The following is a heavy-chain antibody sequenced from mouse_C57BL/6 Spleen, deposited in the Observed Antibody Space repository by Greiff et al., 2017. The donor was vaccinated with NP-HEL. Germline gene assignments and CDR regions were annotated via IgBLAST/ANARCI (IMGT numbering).Heavy chain of an antibody. D-gene: IGHD2-3*01. V-gene: IGHV1-54*01. CDR1: GYAFTNYL. CDR3: ARGADDGYNADFDY. J-gene: IGHJ2*01. CDR2: INPGSGGT. Sequence: VQLQESGAELVRPGTSVKVSCKASGYAFTNYLIEWVKQRPGQGLEWIGVINPGSGGTNYNEKFKGKATLTADKSSSTAYMRLSSLTSEDSAVYICARGADDGYNADFDYWGQGTTLTVSS.